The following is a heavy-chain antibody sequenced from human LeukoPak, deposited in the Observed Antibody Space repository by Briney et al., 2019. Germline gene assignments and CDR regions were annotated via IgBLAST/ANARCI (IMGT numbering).Heavy chain of an antibody. CDR1: GYSFTSYW. V-gene: IGHV5-51*01. Sequence: GESLKISCKGSGYSFTSYWIGWVRQMPGKGLEWMGIIYPGDSDTRYSPSFQGQVTISADKSISTAYLQWNSLKASDTAMYYCARIARPGYYDSSGYYTPYYFDYWGQGTLVTVSS. J-gene: IGHJ4*02. D-gene: IGHD3-22*01. CDR2: IYPGDSDT. CDR3: ARIARPGYYDSSGYYTPYYFDY.